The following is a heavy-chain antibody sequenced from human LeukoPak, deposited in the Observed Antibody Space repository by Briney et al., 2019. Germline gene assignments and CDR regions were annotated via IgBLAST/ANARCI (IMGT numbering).Heavy chain of an antibody. CDR1: GFTFSSYA. V-gene: IGHV3-23*01. CDR3: AKGPTGGDIVVVPAATLFDY. CDR2: ISGSGGST. Sequence: AGGSLRLSCAASGFTFSSYAMSWVRQAPGKGLEWVSAISGSGGSTYYADSVKGRFTISRDNSKNTLYLQMNSLRAEDTAVYYCAKGPTGGDIVVVPAATLFDYWGQGTLVTVSS. J-gene: IGHJ4*02. D-gene: IGHD2-2*01.